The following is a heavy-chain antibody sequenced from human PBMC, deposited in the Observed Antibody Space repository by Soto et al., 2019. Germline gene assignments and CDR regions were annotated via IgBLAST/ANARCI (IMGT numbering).Heavy chain of an antibody. Sequence: QVQLQESGPGLVKPSGTLSLTCAVSGGSISSSNWWNWVRQPPGEGLEWIGEIYHSGSINYNPSLKSRVTISVDKSKNQFSLQLSSVTAADTAVYYCARSPDIVLVPAAYYFDYWGQGTLVTVSS. D-gene: IGHD2-2*01. CDR2: IYHSGSI. J-gene: IGHJ4*02. CDR3: ARSPDIVLVPAAYYFDY. V-gene: IGHV4-4*02. CDR1: GGSISSSNW.